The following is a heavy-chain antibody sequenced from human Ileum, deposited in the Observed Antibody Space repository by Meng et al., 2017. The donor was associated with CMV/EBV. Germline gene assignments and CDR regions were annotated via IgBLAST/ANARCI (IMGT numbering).Heavy chain of an antibody. Sequence: GEPLKISCAASGFTFSSYEMNWVRQAPGKGLEWVSYISSSGSTIYYADSVKGRFTISRDNAKNSLYLQMNSLRAEDTAVYYCARDRLGSYDFWSGLRAYYYYYYGMDVWGQGTTVTVSS. D-gene: IGHD3-3*01. CDR1: GFTFSSYE. J-gene: IGHJ6*02. V-gene: IGHV3-48*03. CDR3: ARDRLGSYDFWSGLRAYYYYYYGMDV. CDR2: ISSSGSTI.